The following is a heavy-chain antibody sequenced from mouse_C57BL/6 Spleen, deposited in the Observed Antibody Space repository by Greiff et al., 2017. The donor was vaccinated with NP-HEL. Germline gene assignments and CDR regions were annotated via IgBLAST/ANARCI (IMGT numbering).Heavy chain of an antibody. CDR2: IWTGGGT. CDR3: ARPVVAYYYAMDY. V-gene: IGHV2-9-1*01. D-gene: IGHD1-1*01. Sequence: QVQLQQSGPGLVAPSQSLSITCTVSGFSLTSYAISWVRQPPGKGLEWLGVIWTGGGTNYNSALKSRLSISKDNSKSQVFLKMNSLQTDDTARYYCARPVVAYYYAMDYWGQGTSVTVSS. J-gene: IGHJ4*01. CDR1: GFSLTSYA.